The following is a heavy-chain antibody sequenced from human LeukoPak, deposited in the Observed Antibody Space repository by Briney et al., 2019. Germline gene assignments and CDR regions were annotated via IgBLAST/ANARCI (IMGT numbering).Heavy chain of an antibody. CDR3: ARDVTYYYDSSGYYYGGMDV. CDR1: RFTFSNFA. J-gene: IGHJ6*02. Sequence: GGSLRLSCVASRFTFSNFAMHWVRQAPGKGLEWVAVISYDGSNKYYADSVKGRFTISRDNSKNTLYLQMNSLRAEDTAVYYCARDVTYYYDSSGYYYGGMDVWGQGTTVTVSS. D-gene: IGHD3-22*01. V-gene: IGHV3-30-3*01. CDR2: ISYDGSNK.